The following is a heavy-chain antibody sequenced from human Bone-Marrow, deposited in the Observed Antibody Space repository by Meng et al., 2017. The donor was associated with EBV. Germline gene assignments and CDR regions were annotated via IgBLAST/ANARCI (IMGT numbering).Heavy chain of an antibody. V-gene: IGHV1-69*01. CDR3: ARKKVGAYPFDY. CDR1: GYTFTGYY. Sequence: QVQLVQSGAEVKKSGASVKVSCKASGYTFTGYYMHWVRQAPGQGLEWMGGIIPIFGTANYAQKFQGRVTITADESTSTAYMELSSLRSEDTAVYYCARKKVGAYPFDYWGQGTLVTVAS. CDR2: IIPIFGTA. J-gene: IGHJ4*02. D-gene: IGHD1-26*01.